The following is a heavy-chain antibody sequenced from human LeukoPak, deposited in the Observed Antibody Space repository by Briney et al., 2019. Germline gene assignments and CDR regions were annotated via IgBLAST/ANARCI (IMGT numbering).Heavy chain of an antibody. V-gene: IGHV1-69*05. CDR3: ARVPPPVYCSSTSCYQSHYYYMDV. Sequence: SVKVSCKAPGGTFSSYAISWVRQAPGQGLEWMGGIIPIFGTANYAQKFQGRVTITTDESTSTAYMELSSLRSEDTAVYYCARVPPPVYCSSTSCYQSHYYYMDVWGKGTTVTVSS. CDR1: GGTFSSYA. J-gene: IGHJ6*03. D-gene: IGHD2-2*01. CDR2: IIPIFGTA.